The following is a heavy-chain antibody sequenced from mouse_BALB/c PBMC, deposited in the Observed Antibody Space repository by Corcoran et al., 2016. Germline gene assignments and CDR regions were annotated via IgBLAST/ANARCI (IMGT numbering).Heavy chain of an antibody. CDR3: AREPFAMDY. CDR2: IKTYTGET. J-gene: IGHJ4*01. V-gene: IGHV9-3-1*01. CDR1: GYTFTNYG. Sequence: QIQLVQSGPELKKPGETVKISCKASGYTFTNYGMNWVKQAPGKGLKWMGWIKTYTGETTYADDFKGRFAFSLETSASTAYLQINNLKNEDTATYFCAREPFAMDYWGQGTSVTVSS.